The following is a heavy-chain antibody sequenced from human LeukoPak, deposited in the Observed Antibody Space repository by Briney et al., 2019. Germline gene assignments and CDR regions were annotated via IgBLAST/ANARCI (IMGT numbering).Heavy chain of an antibody. D-gene: IGHD3-16*01. V-gene: IGHV3-23*01. Sequence: GGSLRLSCAASGFTFSNFAMSWVRQAPGKGLEWVSTISGSGGTTYYADSMKGRFTISRDNSKNTLYLQMNSLRAEDTAVYYCASIPGGFWGQGTLVTVSS. CDR2: ISGSGGTT. J-gene: IGHJ4*02. CDR3: ASIPGGF. CDR1: GFTFSNFA.